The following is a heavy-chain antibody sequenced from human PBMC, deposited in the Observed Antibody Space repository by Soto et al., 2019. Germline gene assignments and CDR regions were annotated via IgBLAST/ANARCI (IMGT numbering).Heavy chain of an antibody. CDR2: ISSSGSTI. CDR1: GFTFSDYY. V-gene: IGHV3-11*01. D-gene: IGHD4-17*01. Sequence: QVQLVESGGGLVKPGGSLRLSCAASGFTFSDYYMSWIRQAPGKGLEWVSYISSSGSTIYYADSVKGRFTISRDNAKNSLYLQMNSLRAEDTAVYYCARDRGLKMTTVTTSGEYYYYYYGMDVWGQGTTVTVSS. CDR3: ARDRGLKMTTVTTSGEYYYYYYGMDV. J-gene: IGHJ6*02.